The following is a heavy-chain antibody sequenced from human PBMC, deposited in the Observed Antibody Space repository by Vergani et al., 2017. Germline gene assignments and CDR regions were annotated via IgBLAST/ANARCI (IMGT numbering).Heavy chain of an antibody. CDR3: AREVAYGMDV. J-gene: IGHJ6*02. Sequence: QVQLQESGPGLVKPSQTLSLTCTVSGGSISSGGYYWSWIRQPPGKGLEWIGEINHSGSTNYNPSLKSRVTISVDTSKNQFSLKLSSVTAADTAVYYCAREVAYGMDVWGQGTTVTVSS. CDR2: INHSGST. V-gene: IGHV4-31*03. D-gene: IGHD2-15*01. CDR1: GGSISSGGYY.